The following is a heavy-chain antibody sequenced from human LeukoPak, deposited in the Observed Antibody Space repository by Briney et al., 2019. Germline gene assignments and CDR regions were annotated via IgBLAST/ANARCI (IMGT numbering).Heavy chain of an antibody. Sequence: PGGSLRLSCAGSGFTFSSYSMNWVRQAPGKGLEWVSSISSSSSYTYYADSVKGRFTISRDNAKNSPYLQMNSLRVEDMAVYYCARASSSGWYYDYWGQGTLVTVSS. CDR3: ARASSSGWYYDY. D-gene: IGHD6-19*01. J-gene: IGHJ4*02. V-gene: IGHV3-21*01. CDR1: GFTFSSYS. CDR2: ISSSSSYT.